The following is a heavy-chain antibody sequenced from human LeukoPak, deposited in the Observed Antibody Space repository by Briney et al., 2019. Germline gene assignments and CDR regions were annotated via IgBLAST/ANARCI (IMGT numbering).Heavy chain of an antibody. Sequence: PSATLSLTCTVSGGSISSHYWSWFRPPPGERPEWIAFIYYSGTTNYNPSLKGRVTISIDSSKNQFSLKLSSVTAADTAIYYCARGTGFYDSSGHYYWGYFDSWGQGTLVPVSS. CDR3: ARGTGFYDSSGHYYWGYFDS. CDR2: IYYSGTT. D-gene: IGHD3-22*01. V-gene: IGHV4-59*11. CDR1: GGSISSHY. J-gene: IGHJ4*02.